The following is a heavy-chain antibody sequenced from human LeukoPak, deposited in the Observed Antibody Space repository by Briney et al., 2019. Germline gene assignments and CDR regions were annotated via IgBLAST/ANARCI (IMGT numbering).Heavy chain of an antibody. CDR3: ARGVSGHYRGAVDY. CDR1: GFTFSSYA. V-gene: IGHV3-23*01. Sequence: PGGSLRLSCAASGFTFSSYAMSWVRQAPGKGLEWVSAISGSGGSTYYADSVKGRFTISRDNSKNTLYLQMNSLRAEDTAVYYCARGVSGHYRGAVDYWGQGTLVTVSS. CDR2: ISGSGGST. J-gene: IGHJ4*02. D-gene: IGHD1-26*01.